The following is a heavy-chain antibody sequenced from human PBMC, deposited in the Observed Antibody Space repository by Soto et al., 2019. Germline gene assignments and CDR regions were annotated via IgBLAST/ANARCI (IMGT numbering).Heavy chain of an antibody. D-gene: IGHD3-16*02. Sequence: EVQLLESGGGLVQPGGSLRLSCAASGFTFSTYAMSWVRQTPGKGLEWISAMRGGTTYYADSVKGRFTISRDNSKNTLYLQLYSLRAEDTALYYCAKSDESGNIWGSYRLGGQGTLVTVSS. J-gene: IGHJ4*02. CDR1: GFTFSTYA. V-gene: IGHV3-23*01. CDR3: AKSDESGNIWGSYRL. CDR2: MRGGTT.